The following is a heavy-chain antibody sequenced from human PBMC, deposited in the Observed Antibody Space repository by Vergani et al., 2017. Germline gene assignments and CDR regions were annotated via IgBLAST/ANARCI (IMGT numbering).Heavy chain of an antibody. D-gene: IGHD2/OR15-2a*01. J-gene: IGHJ5*02. Sequence: QVQLQESGPGLVKPSETLSLTCTVSGAAIKDFYWSWFRQPPGKGLEWIGYVYYTGSTTYNPPLKSRVTISVDTSNNQFSLRMTSLTAADTAIYYCARDRDLYCRSTTSCRNWFDPWGQGSLVTVSS. CDR3: ARDRDLYCRSTTSCRNWFDP. V-gene: IGHV4-59*01. CDR1: GAAIKDFY. CDR2: VYYTGST.